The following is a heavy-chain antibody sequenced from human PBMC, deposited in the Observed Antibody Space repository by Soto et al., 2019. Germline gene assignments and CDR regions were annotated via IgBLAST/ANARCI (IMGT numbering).Heavy chain of an antibody. D-gene: IGHD5-18*01. CDR3: AKDIVKYTYGACDY. CDR2: ISYDGSNQ. V-gene: IGHV3-30*18. Sequence: GGSLRLSCAASGFSFNTYGMYWVRQAPGKGLEWVAAISYDGSNQYHADSVKGRFTISRDNSKSTLYLQMNSLRVEDTAVYYCAKDIVKYTYGACDYWGQGALVTVSA. J-gene: IGHJ4*02. CDR1: GFSFNTYG.